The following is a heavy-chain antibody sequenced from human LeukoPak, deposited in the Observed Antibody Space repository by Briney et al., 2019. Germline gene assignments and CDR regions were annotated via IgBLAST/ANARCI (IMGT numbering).Heavy chain of an antibody. CDR2: MNPNSGNT. CDR1: GYTFTSYD. D-gene: IGHD3-10*01. V-gene: IGHV1-8*01. CDR3: ARSTTSLTMENWFDP. J-gene: IGHJ5*02. Sequence: GASVTVSCKASGYTFTSYDINWVRQAPGQGLEWMGWMNPNSGNTGYAQKFQGRVTMTRNTSISTAYMELSSLRSEDTAVYYCARSTTSLTMENWFDPWGQGTLVTVSS.